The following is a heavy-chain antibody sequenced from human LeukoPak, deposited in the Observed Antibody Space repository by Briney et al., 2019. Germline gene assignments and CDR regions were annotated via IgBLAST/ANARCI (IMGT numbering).Heavy chain of an antibody. Sequence: PSETLSLTCAVYGGSFSGYYWSWIRQPPGKGLEWIGYIYYSGSTYYNPSLKSRVTISVDTSKNQFSLKLSSVTAADTAVYYCASLPGSGNYWGQGTLVTVSS. J-gene: IGHJ4*02. D-gene: IGHD3-10*01. V-gene: IGHV4-59*04. CDR2: IYYSGST. CDR1: GGSFSGYY. CDR3: ASLPGSGNY.